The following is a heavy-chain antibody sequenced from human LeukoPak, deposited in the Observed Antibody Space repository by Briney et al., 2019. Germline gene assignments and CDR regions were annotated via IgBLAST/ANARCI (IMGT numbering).Heavy chain of an antibody. Sequence: SETLSLTCTVSGGSINSSSYYWGWIRQPPGKGLEWIGSIFYSGNTYDNPSLKSRVTISVDTPKNQFSLKLNSVTAADTAVYYCARHRSKWLQSSFDYWGQGTLVTVSS. V-gene: IGHV4-39*01. CDR2: IFYSGNT. J-gene: IGHJ4*02. CDR1: GGSINSSSYY. D-gene: IGHD5-24*01. CDR3: ARHRSKWLQSSFDY.